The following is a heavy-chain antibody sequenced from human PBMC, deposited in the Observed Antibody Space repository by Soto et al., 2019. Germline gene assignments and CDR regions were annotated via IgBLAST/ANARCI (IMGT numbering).Heavy chain of an antibody. J-gene: IGHJ4*02. V-gene: IGHV3-33*01. CDR1: GFTFNTYS. CDR3: ARAGGTTVTGLWHFDS. D-gene: IGHD4-17*01. Sequence: SLRISCEASGFTFNTYSMHWVRQPPGKGLEWLAAIWYDGTQKYYADSVKGRFIISRDNSKKTLYLEMNSLRAEDTAVYYCARAGGTTVTGLWHFDSWGQGTLVTVSS. CDR2: IWYDGTQK.